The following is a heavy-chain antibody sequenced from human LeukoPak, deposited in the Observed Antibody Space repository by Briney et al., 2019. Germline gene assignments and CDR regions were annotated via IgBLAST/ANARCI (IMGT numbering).Heavy chain of an antibody. J-gene: IGHJ4*02. CDR3: AKGPSETAMATAFDY. CDR1: GFSFSRYG. V-gene: IGHV3-33*06. CDR2: IWYDGSNK. D-gene: IGHD5-18*01. Sequence: GGSLRLSCAASGFSFSRYGMHWVRQSPGKGLEWVAVIWYDGSNKYYADSVKGRFTISRDNSKNTLYLQMNSLRAEDTALYYCAKGPSETAMATAFDYWGQGTLVTVSS.